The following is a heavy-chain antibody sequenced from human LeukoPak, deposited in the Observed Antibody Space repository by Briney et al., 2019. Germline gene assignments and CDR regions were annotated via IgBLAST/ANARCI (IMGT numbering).Heavy chain of an antibody. CDR2: ISTSSSYI. J-gene: IGHJ6*03. Sequence: GGSLRLSCAASGFTFSSYNMNWVRQAPGKGLEWVSSISTSSSYIYYADSVKGRFTISRDNAKNSLYLQMNSRRAEDTAVYYCKSGYGQYGYYYYYMDVWGKGTTVTISS. V-gene: IGHV3-21*01. CDR1: GFTFSSYN. D-gene: IGHD5-12*01. CDR3: KSGYGQYGYYYYYMDV.